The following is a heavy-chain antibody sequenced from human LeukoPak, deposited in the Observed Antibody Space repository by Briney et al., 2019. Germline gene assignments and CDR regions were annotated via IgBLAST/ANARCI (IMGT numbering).Heavy chain of an antibody. Sequence: GGSLRLSCAASGFTFSSFGMHWVRQAPGRGLEWVALILYDEKYYADSVKGRFTISRDNSKNTLYLQMDNLRAEDTAVYYCARRLVRGVNKGSSRGSDYWGQGTLVTVSS. D-gene: IGHD2-21*01. V-gene: IGHV3-33*05. CDR2: ILYDEK. J-gene: IGHJ4*02. CDR3: ARRLVRGVNKGSSRGSDY. CDR1: GFTFSSFG.